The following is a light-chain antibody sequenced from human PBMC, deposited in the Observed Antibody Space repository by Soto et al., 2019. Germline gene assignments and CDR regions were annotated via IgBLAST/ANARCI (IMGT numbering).Light chain of an antibody. Sequence: QSALTQPASVSGSPGQSITISCTGTSNDVGGYNYASRFQPHPGKAPQLMIYGVSNRPPGVSNRVSGSKSGKTASLTVSGLQAEDEADCYCNSYCHSSTYVFGTGTKLTVL. V-gene: IGLV2-14*01. CDR3: NSYCHSSTYV. J-gene: IGLJ1*01. CDR1: SNDVGGYNY. CDR2: GVS.